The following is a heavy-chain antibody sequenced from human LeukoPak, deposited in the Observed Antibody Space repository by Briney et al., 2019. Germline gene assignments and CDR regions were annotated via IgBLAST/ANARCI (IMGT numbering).Heavy chain of an antibody. CDR3: ARSYSGYHFDY. Sequence: GGSLRLSCAASGFTFSSYSMNWVRQAPGKGLEWVSSISSSSSYIYYADSVKGRFTISRDNAKNSLYLQTNSLRAEDTAVYYCARSYSGYHFDYWGQGTLVTVSS. CDR2: ISSSSSYI. D-gene: IGHD5-12*01. CDR1: GFTFSSYS. V-gene: IGHV3-21*01. J-gene: IGHJ4*02.